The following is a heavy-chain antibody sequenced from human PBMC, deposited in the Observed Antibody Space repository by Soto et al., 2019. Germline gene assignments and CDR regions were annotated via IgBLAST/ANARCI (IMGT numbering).Heavy chain of an antibody. CDR2: IKQDGSEK. CDR1: GFTFSSYW. V-gene: IGHV3-7*03. Sequence: GGSLRLSCAASGFTFSSYWMSWVRQAPGKGLEWVANIKQDGSEKYYVDSVKGRFTISRDNAKNSLYLQMNSLRAEDTAVYYCASLPLAYMIPPGGAFDIWGQGTMVTVSS. CDR3: ASLPLAYMIPPGGAFDI. D-gene: IGHD3-16*01. J-gene: IGHJ3*02.